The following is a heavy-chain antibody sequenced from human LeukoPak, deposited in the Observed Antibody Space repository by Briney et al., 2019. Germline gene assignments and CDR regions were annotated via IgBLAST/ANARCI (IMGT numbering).Heavy chain of an antibody. V-gene: IGHV3-30*02. CDR3: AKDRYSTASTFTVNPFDY. D-gene: IGHD5-12*01. CDR2: IRLDERDK. J-gene: IGHJ4*02. Sequence: PGGSLRLSCAASGFTFSSYGMNWVRQAPGKGLEWVAFIRLDERDKYYADSVKGRFTISRDNSRSTVDLQMNSLRVEDTAVYYCAKDRYSTASTFTVNPFDYWGQGILVTVSS. CDR1: GFTFSSYG.